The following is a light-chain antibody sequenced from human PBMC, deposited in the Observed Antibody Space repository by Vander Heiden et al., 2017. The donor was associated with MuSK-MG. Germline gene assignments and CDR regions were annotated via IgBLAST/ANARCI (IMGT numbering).Light chain of an antibody. CDR2: DAS. V-gene: IGKV1-33*01. J-gene: IGKJ2*01. CDR3: QQYDNHPPYT. Sequence: DIQMTQSPSSLSASVGDRVTITCQASQDISNYLNWYQQKPGKAPKLLIYDASNLETGVPSRFSGSGYGTDFTFTISSLQPEDIATYYCQQYDNHPPYTFGQGTKLEIK. CDR1: QDISNY.